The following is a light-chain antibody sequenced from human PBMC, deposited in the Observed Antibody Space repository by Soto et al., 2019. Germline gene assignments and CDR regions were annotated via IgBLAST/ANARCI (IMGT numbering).Light chain of an antibody. Sequence: EIVLSQSPATLSLSPGERATLSCRASQSVSSDLAWYQQKPGQAPRLLIYDASNRATGIPARFSGSGSGTDFTLTISSLESEDFAVYYCQQRSTWLTFGGGTKVEIK. CDR2: DAS. CDR1: QSVSSD. J-gene: IGKJ4*01. V-gene: IGKV3-11*01. CDR3: QQRSTWLT.